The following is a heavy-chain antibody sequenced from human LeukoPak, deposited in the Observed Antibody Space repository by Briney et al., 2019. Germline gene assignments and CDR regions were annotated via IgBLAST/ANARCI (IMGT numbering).Heavy chain of an antibody. J-gene: IGHJ2*01. Sequence: GASVTVSCKASGYTFTSYYMHWVRQAPGQGLEWMGIINPSGGSTSYAQKFQGRVTMTRDTSTTTVYMELSSLRSEDTAVYYCARERASFRSNSDWYFDLWGRGTLVTASS. CDR1: GYTFTSYY. CDR3: ARERASFRSNSDWYFDL. V-gene: IGHV1-46*01. D-gene: IGHD4-11*01. CDR2: INPSGGST.